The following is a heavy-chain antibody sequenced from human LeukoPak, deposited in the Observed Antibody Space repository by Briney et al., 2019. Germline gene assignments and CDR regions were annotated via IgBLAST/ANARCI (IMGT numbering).Heavy chain of an antibody. Sequence: ASVKVSCKASGYTFTSYAMNWVRQAPGQGLEWMGWINTNTGNTTYAQGFTGWFVFSLDTSVSTAYLQISSLKAEETAVYYCARDYCSGGSCYNRFAYWGQGSLVTVSS. CDR1: GYTFTSYA. CDR3: ARDYCSGGSCYNRFAY. D-gene: IGHD2-15*01. J-gene: IGHJ4*02. V-gene: IGHV7-4-1*02. CDR2: INTNTGNT.